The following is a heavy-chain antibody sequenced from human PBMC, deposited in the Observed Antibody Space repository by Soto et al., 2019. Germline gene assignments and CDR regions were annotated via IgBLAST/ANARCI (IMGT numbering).Heavy chain of an antibody. J-gene: IGHJ5*02. D-gene: IGHD4-17*01. Sequence: QVQLVQSGAEVKKPGASVKVSCKASGYTFTSYYMHWVRQAPGQGLEWMGIINPSGGSTSYAQKFQGIVTMTRDTSTSTVYMELSSLRSEDTAVYYCARVPYGDYWFDPWGQGTLVTVSS. CDR2: INPSGGST. CDR3: ARVPYGDYWFDP. V-gene: IGHV1-46*03. CDR1: GYTFTSYY.